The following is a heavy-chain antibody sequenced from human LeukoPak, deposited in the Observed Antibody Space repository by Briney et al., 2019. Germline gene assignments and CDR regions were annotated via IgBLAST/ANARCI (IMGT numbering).Heavy chain of an antibody. CDR1: GFTFSSYT. CDR2: ISSSATYI. CDR3: ATWDDYGDFVAFEY. V-gene: IGHV3-21*01. Sequence: GGSLRLSCGGSGFTFSSYTMNWVRQAPGKGLEWVASISSSATYIYYADSVRGRFTISRDDAKKSVFLHMNSLRAEDTAVYFCATWDDYGDFVAFEYWGQGTLVTVSS. D-gene: IGHD4-17*01. J-gene: IGHJ4*02.